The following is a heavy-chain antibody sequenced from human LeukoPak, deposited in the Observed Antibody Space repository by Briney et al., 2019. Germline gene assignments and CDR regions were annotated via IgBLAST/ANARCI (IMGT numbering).Heavy chain of an antibody. V-gene: IGHV1-46*01. CDR2: INPSGGST. Sequence: ASVKVSCKASGYTFTIYYIHWVRQAPGQGLEWMGIINPSGGSTSYAQKFQGRVTMTRDTSTSTVYMELSSLRSEDTAVYYCARDPIAVTYYYYGMDVWGQGTTVTVSS. J-gene: IGHJ6*02. CDR1: GYTFTIYY. D-gene: IGHD6-19*01. CDR3: ARDPIAVTYYYYGMDV.